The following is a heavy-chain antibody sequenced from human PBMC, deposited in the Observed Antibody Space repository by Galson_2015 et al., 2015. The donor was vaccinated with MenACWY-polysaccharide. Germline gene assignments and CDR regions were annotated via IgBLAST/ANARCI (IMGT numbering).Heavy chain of an antibody. CDR2: IRSSGANT. Sequence: RLSCAASGFTFTSYAMSWVRQAPGKGLEWVSAIRSSGANTYYADSVKGRFTISRDNSENTLYLQMNSLRAEDTAVYYCAKDSTDFWSVAGRFDHWGQGTLVTVSS. D-gene: IGHD3-3*01. V-gene: IGHV3-23*01. CDR3: AKDSTDFWSVAGRFDH. CDR1: GFTFTSYA. J-gene: IGHJ5*02.